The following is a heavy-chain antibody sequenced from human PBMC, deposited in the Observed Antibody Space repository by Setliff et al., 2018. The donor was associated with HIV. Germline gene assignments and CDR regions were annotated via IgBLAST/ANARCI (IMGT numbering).Heavy chain of an antibody. CDR2: IEPSSGGT. V-gene: IGHV1-2*06. D-gene: IGHD2-8*02. CDR1: GYTFTAYY. CDR3: ARQDHSSVNTGSLYAFDV. J-gene: IGHJ3*01. Sequence: ASVKVSCKASGYTFTAYYIHWVRQAPGHELQLMGRIEPSSGGTNYIQKFQGRVTITRDTSIYTVYMELTGLTSADTAVYYCARQDHSSVNTGSLYAFDVWGQGTMVTVSS.